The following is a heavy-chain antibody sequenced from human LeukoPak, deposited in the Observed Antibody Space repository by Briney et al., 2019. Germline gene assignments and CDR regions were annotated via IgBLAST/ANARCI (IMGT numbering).Heavy chain of an antibody. J-gene: IGHJ4*02. V-gene: IGHV5-51*01. CDR2: IYPGDSDT. Sequence: GESLKISCKGSGYSFTSYWIGWVRQMPGKGLEWMGIIYPGDSDTRYSPSFQGQVTISADKSISTAYLQWSSLKASDTAMYYCARLYLRNIVWSTYFDYWGQGTLVTVSS. CDR1: GYSFTSYW. D-gene: IGHD2/OR15-2a*01. CDR3: ARLYLRNIVWSTYFDY.